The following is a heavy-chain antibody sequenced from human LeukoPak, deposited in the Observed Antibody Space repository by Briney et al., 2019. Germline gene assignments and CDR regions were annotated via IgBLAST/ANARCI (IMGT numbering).Heavy chain of an antibody. D-gene: IGHD3-9*01. Sequence: GGSLRLSCAASGFTFSSYGMHWVRQAPGKGLEWVAVIWYDGSNKYYADSVKGRFTISRDNSKNTLYLQMNSLRAEDTAVYYCAREDILTGFDYWGQGTLVTVSS. V-gene: IGHV3-33*01. CDR2: IWYDGSNK. J-gene: IGHJ4*02. CDR1: GFTFSSYG. CDR3: AREDILTGFDY.